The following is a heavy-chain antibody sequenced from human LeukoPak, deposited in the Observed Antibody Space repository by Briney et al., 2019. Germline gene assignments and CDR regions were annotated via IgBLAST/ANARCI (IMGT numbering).Heavy chain of an antibody. CDR3: ARTPGGALNWFDP. CDR1: GGSISSYD. J-gene: IGHJ5*02. CDR2: IYTRGST. D-gene: IGHD3-10*01. Sequence: SETLSLTCTVSGGSISSYDWSWIRQPAGKGLEWIGRIYTRGSTNYNPSLKSRVSMSVDTSKKQFSLKLSSVTAADTAVYYCARTPGGALNWFDPWGQGTLVTVSS. V-gene: IGHV4-4*07.